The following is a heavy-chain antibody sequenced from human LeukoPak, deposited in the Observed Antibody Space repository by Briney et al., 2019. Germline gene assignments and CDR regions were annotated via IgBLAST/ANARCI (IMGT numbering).Heavy chain of an antibody. CDR2: IRYDGSNK. CDR1: GFTFSSYG. Sequence: PGGSLRLSCAASGFTFSSYGMHWVRQAPGKGLEWVAFIRYDGSNKYYADSVKGRFTISRDNSKNTLYLQMNSLRAEDTAVYYCARDMGDPSDYWGQGTLVTVSS. CDR3: ARDMGDPSDY. J-gene: IGHJ4*02. D-gene: IGHD2-21*02. V-gene: IGHV3-30*02.